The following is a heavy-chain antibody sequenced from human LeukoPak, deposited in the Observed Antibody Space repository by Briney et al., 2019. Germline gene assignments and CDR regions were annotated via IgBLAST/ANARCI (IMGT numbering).Heavy chain of an antibody. Sequence: GGSLRLSCAASGFTFSNAWMSWVRQAPGKGLEWVGRIKSKTDGGTTDYAAPVKGRFTISRDDSKNTLYLQMNSLKTEDTAVYYCTTRMGYCSGGSCSDYWGQGTLVTVSS. V-gene: IGHV3-15*01. J-gene: IGHJ4*02. CDR2: IKSKTDGGTT. CDR3: TTRMGYCSGGSCSDY. D-gene: IGHD2-15*01. CDR1: GFTFSNAW.